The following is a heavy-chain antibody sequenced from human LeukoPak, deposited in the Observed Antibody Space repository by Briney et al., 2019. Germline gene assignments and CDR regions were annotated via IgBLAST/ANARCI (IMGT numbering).Heavy chain of an antibody. J-gene: IGHJ3*02. V-gene: IGHV4-30-4*01. CDR3: ARYGGKGKDSSSSYAFDI. D-gene: IGHD6-6*01. CDR2: IYYSGST. Sequence: SETLSLTCTVSGGSISSGDHYWSWIRQPPGKGLEWIGYIYYSGSTYYNPSLKSRVTISVDTSKNQFSLKLSSVTAADTAVYYCARYGGKGKDSSSSYAFDIWGQGTMVTVSS. CDR1: GGSISSGDHY.